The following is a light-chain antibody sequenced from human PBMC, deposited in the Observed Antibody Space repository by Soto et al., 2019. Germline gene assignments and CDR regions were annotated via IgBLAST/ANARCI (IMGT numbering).Light chain of an antibody. J-gene: IGKJ1*01. CDR3: QQYDTSDTWT. Sequence: EIVLTQSPGTLSLSPGEGATLSCRASQSISRLYLSWYQQKPGQPPRLRIYDGSTRATGIPDRFSGSGSGTEFTLAISKLEPGDVAVYYCQQYDTSDTWTFGQGTKVEIK. V-gene: IGKV3-20*01. CDR2: DGS. CDR1: QSISRLY.